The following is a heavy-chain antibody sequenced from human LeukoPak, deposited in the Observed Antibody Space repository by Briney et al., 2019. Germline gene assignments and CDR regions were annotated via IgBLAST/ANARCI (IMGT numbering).Heavy chain of an antibody. J-gene: IGHJ4*02. CDR1: GYSISSGYY. V-gene: IGHV4-38-2*02. D-gene: IGHD2/OR15-2a*01. Sequence: PSETLSLTCTVSGYSISSGYYWGWIRQPPGKGLEWIGSIYHSGSTYYNPSLKSRVTISVDTSKNQFSLKLRSVTAADTAVYYCARPTSKLGSFDYWGQGTLVTVSS. CDR2: IYHSGST. CDR3: ARPTSKLGSFDY.